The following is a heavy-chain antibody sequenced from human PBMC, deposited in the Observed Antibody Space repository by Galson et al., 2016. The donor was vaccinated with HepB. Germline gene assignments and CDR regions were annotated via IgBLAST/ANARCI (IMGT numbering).Heavy chain of an antibody. Sequence: SVKVSCKASGGTFSNYGITWVRQAPGQGLEWMGGIMPMLGAARYVEKFQGRVTITADESTSTAYMELRSLRSDDTALYYCARDLWGYCSGGSCYSGRWFDPWGQGTLVTVSS. J-gene: IGHJ5*02. CDR2: IMPMLGAA. CDR1: GGTFSNYG. CDR3: ARDLWGYCSGGSCYSGRWFDP. D-gene: IGHD2-15*01. V-gene: IGHV1-69*13.